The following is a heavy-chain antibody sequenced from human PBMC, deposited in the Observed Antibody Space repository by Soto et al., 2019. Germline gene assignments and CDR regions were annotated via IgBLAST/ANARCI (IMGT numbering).Heavy chain of an antibody. CDR2: IIPIFGTA. J-gene: IGHJ4*02. CDR1: GAPFSSYP. CDR3: ARDGGRHSGGIDY. V-gene: IGHV1-69*01. D-gene: IGHD1-26*01. Sequence: QVQLVQSGAEVKKPGSSVKVSCRASGAPFSSYPINWVRQAPGQGLEWMGEIIPIFGTANYAQKFQGRVTITADESTSTAYMELSSPRSEDTAVYYCARDGGRHSGGIDYWGQGTLVTVSS.